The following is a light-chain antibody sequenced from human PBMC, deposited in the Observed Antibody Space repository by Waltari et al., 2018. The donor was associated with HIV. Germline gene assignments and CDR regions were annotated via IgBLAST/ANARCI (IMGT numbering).Light chain of an antibody. CDR3: QQYNNWPYT. CDR2: GAS. J-gene: IGKJ2*01. CDR1: QSISSN. Sequence: EILMTQSPATLSVSPGEEVTLSCRASQSISSNLAWYQQKPGQAPRLLIYGASTRATGIPARFSGSGSGTEFTLTISSLQSEDFAVYYCQQYNNWPYTFGQGTKLEIK. V-gene: IGKV3-15*01.